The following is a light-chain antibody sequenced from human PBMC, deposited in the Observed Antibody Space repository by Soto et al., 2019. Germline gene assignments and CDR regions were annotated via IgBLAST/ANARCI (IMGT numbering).Light chain of an antibody. V-gene: IGKV1-39*01. CDR3: QLSNNTPPT. Sequence: DIQMTQSPPSLSASVGDRVTITCRASQSISMFLNWYQQKPGKAPKVLISGASSLESGVPSRFSGSGSGTDFTLTISSLQPEDFSTYYCQLSNNTPPTLGEGTKVEIK. J-gene: IGKJ4*02. CDR2: GAS. CDR1: QSISMF.